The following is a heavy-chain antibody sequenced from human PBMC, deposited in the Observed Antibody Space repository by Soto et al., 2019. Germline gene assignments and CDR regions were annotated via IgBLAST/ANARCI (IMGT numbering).Heavy chain of an antibody. D-gene: IGHD6-19*01. Sequence: QVELVESGGAVVQPGRSLRLSCEALGFSFSTYAMHWVRRAPGKGLELVSVIWYDGTDKYYADSVKGRFTISRDNFSNTLDLHMSSLGVEDTAVYYCARGAPYSSGWWFDYWGQGTRVTVSS. V-gene: IGHV3-33*01. J-gene: IGHJ4*02. CDR1: GFSFSTYA. CDR3: ARGAPYSSGWWFDY. CDR2: IWYDGTDK.